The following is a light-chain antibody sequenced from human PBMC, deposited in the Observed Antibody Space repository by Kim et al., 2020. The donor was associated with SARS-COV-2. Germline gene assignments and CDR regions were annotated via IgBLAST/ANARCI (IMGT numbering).Light chain of an antibody. J-gene: IGLJ1*01. CDR2: DVS. CDR1: SSDVGGYNY. CDR3: SSYTSSTSKV. V-gene: IGLV2-14*04. Sequence: GQSITISCTGHSSDVGGYNYVSWYQQHPGKAPKLMIYDVSKRPSGVSNRFSGSKSGNTASLTISGLQAEDEADYYCSSYTSSTSKVFGTGTKVTVL.